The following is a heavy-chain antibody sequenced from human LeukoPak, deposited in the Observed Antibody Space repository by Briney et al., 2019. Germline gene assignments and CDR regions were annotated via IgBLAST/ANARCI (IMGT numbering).Heavy chain of an antibody. D-gene: IGHD2-2*01. CDR3: ARAKQDIVVVPAAL. CDR1: GGSISSGSYY. Sequence: SQTLSLTCTVSGGSISSGSYYWSWIRQPAGEGLEWIGRIYTSGSTNYNPSLKSQVTISLDTSNNQFSLRLNSVTAADTAVYYCARAKQDIVVVPAALWGQGTLVTVSS. V-gene: IGHV4-61*02. CDR2: IYTSGST. J-gene: IGHJ4*02.